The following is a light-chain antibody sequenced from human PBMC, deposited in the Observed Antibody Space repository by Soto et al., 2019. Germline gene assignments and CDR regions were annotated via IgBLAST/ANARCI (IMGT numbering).Light chain of an antibody. CDR2: EVS. CDR1: SSDVGGYNY. CDR3: SSYTSRSTLV. J-gene: IGLJ3*02. V-gene: IGLV2-14*01. Sequence: QSALTQPASVSGSPGQSITISCTGTSSDVGGYNYVSWYQQHPGKAPKLMIYEVSNRPSGVSNRFSGSKSGNTASLTISGLQAEDEAGYYCSSYTSRSTLVFGGGTKVTVL.